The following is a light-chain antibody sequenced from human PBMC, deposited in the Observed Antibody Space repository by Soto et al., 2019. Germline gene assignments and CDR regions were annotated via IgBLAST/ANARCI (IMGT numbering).Light chain of an antibody. Sequence: EIVLTQSPATLSLSPGDRATLSCRASQNISKSLAWNQQKHGQSPRLLIYSASNKATGIRARFSGSGSGTDFTLTIRSLEPEDLAVYYCQQRYAWPTFGGGTKVA. CDR2: SAS. V-gene: IGKV3-11*01. CDR1: QNISKS. CDR3: QQRYAWPT. J-gene: IGKJ4*01.